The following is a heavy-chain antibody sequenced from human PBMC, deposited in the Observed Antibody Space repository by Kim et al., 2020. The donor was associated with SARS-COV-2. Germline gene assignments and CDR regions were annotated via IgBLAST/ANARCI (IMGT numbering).Heavy chain of an antibody. D-gene: IGHD6-13*01. J-gene: IGHJ6*02. V-gene: IGHV3-21*01. CDR1: GFTFSSYS. CDR2: ISSSSSYI. CDR3: ARDHAAEYSSSWYDYYYYGMDV. Sequence: GGSLRLSCAASGFTFSSYSMNWVRQAPGKGLEWVSSISSSSSYIYYADSVKGRFTISRDNAKNSLYLQMNSLRAEDTAVYYCARDHAAEYSSSWYDYYYYGMDVWGQGTTVTVSS.